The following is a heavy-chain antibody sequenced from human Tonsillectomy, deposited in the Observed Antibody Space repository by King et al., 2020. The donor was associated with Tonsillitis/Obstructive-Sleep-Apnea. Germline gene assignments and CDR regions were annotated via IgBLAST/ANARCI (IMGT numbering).Heavy chain of an antibody. V-gene: IGHV4-39*01. J-gene: IGHJ3*01. CDR3: ARRPMRVVVINDAFDL. Sequence: QLQESGPGLVKPSETLSLNCTVSGGSVSSGGCYWGWIRQPPGKGLEWIGGLSYRGSTYYNPSLKSRVTISVDASNNQFSLRLSSVTAADMAVNYCARRPMRVVVINDAFDLWGQGTMVTVSS. CDR1: GGSVSSGGCY. CDR2: LSYRGST. D-gene: IGHD3-22*01.